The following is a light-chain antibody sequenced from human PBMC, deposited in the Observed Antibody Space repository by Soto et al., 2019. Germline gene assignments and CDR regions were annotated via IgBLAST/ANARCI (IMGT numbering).Light chain of an antibody. CDR2: GAS. J-gene: IGKJ1*01. V-gene: IGKV1-5*02. CDR3: QQYNSYPCT. CDR1: QSVSDW. Sequence: EIQMTQSPSTLSASVGDRVTIVCRASQSVSDWLAWYQQRPGKAPKVLIYGASSLESGVPSRFSGSGAGTEFTLTISSLQPDDFATYYCQQYNSYPCTFGQGTKVEIK.